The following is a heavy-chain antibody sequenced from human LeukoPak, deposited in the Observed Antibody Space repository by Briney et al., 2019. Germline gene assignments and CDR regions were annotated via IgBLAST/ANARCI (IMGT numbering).Heavy chain of an antibody. CDR3: ARRTMIFGVAAYMDV. CDR2: IYYSGST. CDR1: GGSISSSHYY. D-gene: IGHD3-3*01. Sequence: SATLSLTCSVSGGSISSSHYYWGWIRQPPGKGLEWIGSIYYSGSTDYNTSLRSRLTISVDMSKNQFSLKMRSVTAADTAIYYCARRTMIFGVAAYMDVWGKGTTVTVSS. J-gene: IGHJ6*03. V-gene: IGHV4-39*01.